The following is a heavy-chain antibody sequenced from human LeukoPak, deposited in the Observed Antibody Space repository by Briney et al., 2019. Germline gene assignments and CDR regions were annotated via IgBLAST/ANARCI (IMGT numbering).Heavy chain of an antibody. Sequence: SETLPLTCAVSGYSISSGYYWGWIRQPPGKGLEWIGSIYHSGSTYYNPSLKSRVTISVDTSKNQFSLKLSSVTAADTAVYYRARYYGSGSYSLDYWGQGTLVTVSS. J-gene: IGHJ4*02. CDR1: GYSISSGYY. D-gene: IGHD3-10*01. CDR2: IYHSGST. V-gene: IGHV4-38-2*01. CDR3: ARYYGSGSYSLDY.